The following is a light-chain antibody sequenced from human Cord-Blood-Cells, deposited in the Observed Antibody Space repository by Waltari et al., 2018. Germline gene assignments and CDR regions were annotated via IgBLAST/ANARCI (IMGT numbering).Light chain of an antibody. CDR3: QQYDNLLT. J-gene: IGKJ4*01. CDR1: QDISNY. CDR2: DAS. V-gene: IGKV1-33*01. Sequence: DIQMTQSPSPLSASVGDRVTITCQASQDISNYLNWYQQKPGKAPKLLIYDASNLETGVPSRFSGSGSGTDFTFTISSLQPEDIATYYCQQYDNLLTFGGGTKVEIK.